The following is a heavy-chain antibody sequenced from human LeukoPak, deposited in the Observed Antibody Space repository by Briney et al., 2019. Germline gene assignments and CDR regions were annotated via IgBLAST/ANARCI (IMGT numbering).Heavy chain of an antibody. J-gene: IGHJ6*03. CDR3: ARTPRIAARPYYYYYMDV. CDR2: INPNSGGT. CDR1: GYTFTGYY. V-gene: IGHV1-2*06. Sequence: ASVKVSCKASGYTFTGYYMHWVRQAPGQGLEWMGRINPNSGGTNYAQKFQGRATMTRDTSISTAYMELSRLRSDDTAVYYCARTPRIAARPYYYYYMDVWGKGTTVTVSS. D-gene: IGHD6-6*01.